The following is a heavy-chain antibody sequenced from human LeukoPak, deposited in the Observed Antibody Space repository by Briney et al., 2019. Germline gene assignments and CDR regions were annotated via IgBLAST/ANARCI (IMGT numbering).Heavy chain of an antibody. CDR2: FDPEDGET. D-gene: IGHD6-19*01. Sequence: ASVKVSCKVSGYTLTELSMHWVRQAPGKGLEWMGGFDPEDGETIYAQKFQGRVTMTEDTSTDTAYMELSSLRSEDTAAYYCATVRQWLVRGCFQHWGQGTLVTVSS. J-gene: IGHJ1*01. V-gene: IGHV1-24*01. CDR3: ATVRQWLVRGCFQH. CDR1: GYTLTELS.